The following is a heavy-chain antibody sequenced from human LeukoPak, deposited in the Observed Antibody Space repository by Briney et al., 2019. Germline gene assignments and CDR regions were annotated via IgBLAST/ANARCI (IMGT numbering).Heavy chain of an antibody. CDR1: GFTLSSYW. CDR2: INSDGSST. D-gene: IGHD1-26*01. Sequence: PGGFLRLSCAAPGFTLSSYWMHWVRPAPGKGLVLVSRINSDGSSTSYADSVKGRFTISRDNAKNTLYLQMNSLRAEDTAVYYCARDVVMGATNAFDIWGQGTMVTVSS. J-gene: IGHJ3*02. CDR3: ARDVVMGATNAFDI. V-gene: IGHV3-74*01.